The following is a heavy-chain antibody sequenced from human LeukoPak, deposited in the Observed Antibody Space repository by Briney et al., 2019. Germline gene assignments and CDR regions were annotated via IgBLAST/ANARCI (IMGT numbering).Heavy chain of an antibody. Sequence: PGRSLRLSCSASGFTFTNYGMHWVRQAPGKGLEWVAVISYDGITNYYADSVKGRFTVSRDNSENTLYLQMNSLRPDGTAVYYCAKKAAPVSAIRAGFDYWGQGTLVTVSS. J-gene: IGHJ4*02. CDR1: GFTFTNYG. V-gene: IGHV3-30*18. CDR2: ISYDGITN. CDR3: AKKAAPVSAIRAGFDY. D-gene: IGHD2-21*01.